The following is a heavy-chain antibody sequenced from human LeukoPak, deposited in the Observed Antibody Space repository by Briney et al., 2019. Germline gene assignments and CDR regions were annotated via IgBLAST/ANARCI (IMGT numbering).Heavy chain of an antibody. V-gene: IGHV4-59*08. D-gene: IGHD2-21*02. CDR3: ARIAYCGGDCYYADY. CDR1: GGSISSYY. J-gene: IGHJ4*02. Sequence: PSETLSLTCTVSGGSISSYYWSWIRQPPGKGLEWIGYIYYSGSTNYNPSLKSRVTISVDTSKNQFSLKLSPVTAADTAVYYCARIAYCGGDCYYADYWGQGTLVTVSS. CDR2: IYYSGST.